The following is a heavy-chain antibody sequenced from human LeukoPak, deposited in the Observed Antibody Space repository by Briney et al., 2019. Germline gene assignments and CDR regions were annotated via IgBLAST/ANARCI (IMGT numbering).Heavy chain of an antibody. CDR3: ARDYCSGGSCYYDYYYMDV. Sequence: ASVKVSCKASGYTFTSYAMNWVRQAPGQGLEWVGWINTNTGNPTYAQGFTGRFVFSLDTSVSTAYLQISSLKAEDTAVYYCARDYCSGGSCYYDYYYMDVWGKGTTVTVSS. CDR1: GYTFTSYA. D-gene: IGHD2-15*01. V-gene: IGHV7-4-1*02. J-gene: IGHJ6*03. CDR2: INTNTGNP.